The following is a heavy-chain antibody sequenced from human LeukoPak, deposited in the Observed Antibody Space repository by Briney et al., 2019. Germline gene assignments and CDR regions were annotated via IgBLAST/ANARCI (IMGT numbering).Heavy chain of an antibody. Sequence: GGSLRLSCAASGFTVSSNYMSWVRQAPGKGQEWVSVIYSGGSTYYADSVKGRFTISRDNSKNTLYLQMNSLRAEDTAVYYCASPVGATTVRAFDIWGQGTMVTVSS. D-gene: IGHD1-26*01. CDR1: GFTVSSNY. CDR3: ASPVGATTVRAFDI. CDR2: IYSGGST. V-gene: IGHV3-53*01. J-gene: IGHJ3*02.